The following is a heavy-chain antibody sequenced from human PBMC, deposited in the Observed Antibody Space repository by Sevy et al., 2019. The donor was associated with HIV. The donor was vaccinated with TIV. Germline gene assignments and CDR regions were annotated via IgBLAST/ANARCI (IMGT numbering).Heavy chain of an antibody. V-gene: IGHV3-30*18. CDR3: AKARGYSYGFFASAGDMDV. CDR1: GFTFSSYG. D-gene: IGHD5-18*01. J-gene: IGHJ6*02. Sequence: GGSLRLSCAASGFTFSSYGMHWVRQAPGKGLEWVAVISYDGSNKYYADSVKGRLTISRDNSKNTLYLQMNSLRAEDTAVYYCAKARGYSYGFFASAGDMDVWGQGTTVTVSS. CDR2: ISYDGSNK.